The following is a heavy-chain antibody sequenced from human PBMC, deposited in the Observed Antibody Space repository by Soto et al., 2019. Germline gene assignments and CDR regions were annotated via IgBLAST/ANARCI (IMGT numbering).Heavy chain of an antibody. CDR1: GFTFSSYA. J-gene: IGHJ4*02. CDR3: SKVKSSSLLSFDY. V-gene: IGHV3-23*01. CDR2: ISGSGGST. Sequence: GGSLRLSCEASGFTFSSYAMSWVRQAPGKGLEWVSAISGSGGSTYYADSVKGRFTISRDNSKNTLYLQMNSLRAEDTSVYYCSKVKSSSLLSFDYWGQGTLVTVSS. D-gene: IGHD6-13*01.